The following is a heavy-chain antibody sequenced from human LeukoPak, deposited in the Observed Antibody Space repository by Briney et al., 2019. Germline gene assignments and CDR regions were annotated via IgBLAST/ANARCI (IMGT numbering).Heavy chain of an antibody. V-gene: IGHV3-74*01. CDR2: INTDGSVT. D-gene: IGHD6-19*01. J-gene: IGHJ4*02. Sequence: GGSLSLSCTASGLTFSSHWMYCVRQAPGKGLVWVSRINTDGSVTSYGDSVKGRFTISRDNAKNTLYLQMNSLRAEDTAIYYCGSQTVPCTPGDYWGRGALVTVSS. CDR1: GLTFSSHW. CDR3: GSQTVPCTPGDY.